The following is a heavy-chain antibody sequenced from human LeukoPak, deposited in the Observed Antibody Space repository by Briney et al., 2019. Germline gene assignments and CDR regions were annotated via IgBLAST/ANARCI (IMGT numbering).Heavy chain of an antibody. CDR1: GYTFTSYG. CDR3: ARDLIVVVPAARVFDP. J-gene: IGHJ5*02. Sequence: ASVTVSCKASGYTFTSYGIRWVRQAPGQGLEWMGWISAYNGNTNYAQKLQGRVTMTTDTSTSTAYMELRSLRSDDTAVYYCARDLIVVVPAARVFDPWGQGTLVTVSS. D-gene: IGHD2-2*01. CDR2: ISAYNGNT. V-gene: IGHV1-18*01.